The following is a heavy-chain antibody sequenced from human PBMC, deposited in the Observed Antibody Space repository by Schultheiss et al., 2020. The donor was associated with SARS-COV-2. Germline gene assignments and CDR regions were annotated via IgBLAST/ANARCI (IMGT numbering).Heavy chain of an antibody. Sequence: SETLSLTCAVYGGSFSDYYWNWIRQAPGKGLEWIGEINHSGSTNYNPSLKSRVTISVDTSKNQFSLNLSSVTDADTAVYYCARADVVLMEGRVYYFDYWGQGTLVTVSS. V-gene: IGHV4-34*01. CDR2: INHSGST. CDR3: ARADVVLMEGRVYYFDY. CDR1: GGSFSDYY. D-gene: IGHD2-8*01. J-gene: IGHJ4*02.